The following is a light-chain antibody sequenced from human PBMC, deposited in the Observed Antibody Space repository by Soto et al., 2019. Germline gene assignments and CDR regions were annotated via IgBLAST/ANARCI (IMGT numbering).Light chain of an antibody. CDR2: LGS. Sequence: DIVMTQSPLSLPVTPGEPASISCRSSQSLLHSNGYNYLDWYLQRPGQSPQLLIYLGSNRASGVPDRFSGSGSGTDFTLKISRVEAEDVEVYFCVQTLETPPFTFGPGTKVDIK. V-gene: IGKV2-28*01. CDR3: VQTLETPPFT. J-gene: IGKJ3*01. CDR1: QSLLHSNGYNY.